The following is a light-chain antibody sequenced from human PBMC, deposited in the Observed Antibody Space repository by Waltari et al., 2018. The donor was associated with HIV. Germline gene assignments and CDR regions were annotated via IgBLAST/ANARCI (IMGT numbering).Light chain of an antibody. Sequence: QSVLTQPPSASGTPGQRVTISCSGRRSNIGSNPVSWYQQLPGTAPKLLISDNNQRPSGFPYRFSGSKSGTSASLAISGLQSEDEGDYYCAAWDDSLDGLFGGGTKLTV. CDR2: DNN. J-gene: IGLJ2*01. V-gene: IGLV1-44*01. CDR3: AAWDDSLDGL. CDR1: RSNIGSNP.